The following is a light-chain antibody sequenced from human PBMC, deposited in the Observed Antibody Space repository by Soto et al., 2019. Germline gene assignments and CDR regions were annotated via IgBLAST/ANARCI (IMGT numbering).Light chain of an antibody. CDR2: SAS. V-gene: IGKV3-20*01. CDR3: PHHVTSLTT. Sequence: EMVLTQSPGTLSLSPGERATLSCEASQRVTSNYLAWYPQKPGQAPRLLIFSASIRATGIPDRFLGSGSGPDFTLTISTLEPDDFALYYSPHHVTSLTTFGNGTPVEVK. CDR1: QRVTSNY. J-gene: IGKJ1*01.